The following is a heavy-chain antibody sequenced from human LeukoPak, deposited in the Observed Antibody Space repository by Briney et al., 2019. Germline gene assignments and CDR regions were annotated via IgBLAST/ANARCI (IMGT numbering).Heavy chain of an antibody. D-gene: IGHD2-2*02. Sequence: SETLSLTCAVSGYSISSGYYWGWIRQPPGKGLEWIGSIYHSGSTYYNPSLKSRVTISVDTSKNQFSLKLSSVTAADTAVNYCARQPQDGYCSSTSCYTVDWFDPWGQGTLVTVSS. CDR1: GYSISSGYY. CDR3: ARQPQDGYCSSTSCYTVDWFDP. CDR2: IYHSGST. V-gene: IGHV4-38-2*01. J-gene: IGHJ5*02.